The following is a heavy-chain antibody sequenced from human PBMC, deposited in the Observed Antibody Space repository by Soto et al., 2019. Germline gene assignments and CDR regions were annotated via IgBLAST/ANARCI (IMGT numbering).Heavy chain of an antibody. V-gene: IGHV3-30-3*01. J-gene: IGHJ6*02. Sequence: GGSLRLSCAASGFTFSSYAMHWVRQAPGKGLEWVAVISYDGSNKYYADSVKGRFTISRDNSKNTLYLQMNSLRAEDTAVYYCTRGYCSAGGCLLHYYYYGMHVSGQGTPVTVSS. CDR2: ISYDGSNK. D-gene: IGHD2-15*01. CDR3: TRGYCSAGGCLLHYYYYGMHV. CDR1: GFTFSSYA.